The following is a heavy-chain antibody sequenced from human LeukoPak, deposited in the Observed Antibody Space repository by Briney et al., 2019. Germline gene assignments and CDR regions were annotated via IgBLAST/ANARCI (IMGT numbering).Heavy chain of an antibody. CDR2: LTASGGST. J-gene: IGHJ4*02. CDR3: AKWHTLKLAPTHY. Sequence: SRGSLRLSCAASGFIFSSYAMAWFRQFPGKGLEWVSSLTASGGSTYHADSVKGRFTISRDNSKSTLYLQMNSLKVEDTAIYYCAKWHTLKLAPTHYWGRGTLVTVSS. V-gene: IGHV3-23*01. CDR1: GFIFSSYA.